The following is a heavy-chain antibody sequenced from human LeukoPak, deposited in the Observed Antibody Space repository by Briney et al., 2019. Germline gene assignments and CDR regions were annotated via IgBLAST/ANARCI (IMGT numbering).Heavy chain of an antibody. V-gene: IGHV4-34*01. Sequence: SETLSLTCAVYGGSFSGYYWSWIRQPPGKGLEWIGEINHSGSTNYNPSLKSRVTISVDTSKNQFSLKLSSVTAADTAVYYCARDRDITFGGVIVSLDYWGQGTLVTVSS. J-gene: IGHJ4*02. CDR1: GGSFSGYY. CDR3: ARDRDITFGGVIVSLDY. CDR2: INHSGST. D-gene: IGHD3-16*02.